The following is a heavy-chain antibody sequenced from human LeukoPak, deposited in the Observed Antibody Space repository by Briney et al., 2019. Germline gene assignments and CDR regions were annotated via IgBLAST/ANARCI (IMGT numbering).Heavy chain of an antibody. CDR1: GYTFTDHY. CDR3: ARWTADYYMDV. Sequence: ASVKVSCKASGYTFTDHYIHWVRQAPGQGLEWMGWMNPNSGGTKYAQKFKGRVTMTRDTSISTAYTELSSLRSDDTAVYYCARWTADYYMDVWGKGTTVTVSS. D-gene: IGHD3/OR15-3a*01. CDR2: MNPNSGGT. V-gene: IGHV1-2*02. J-gene: IGHJ6*03.